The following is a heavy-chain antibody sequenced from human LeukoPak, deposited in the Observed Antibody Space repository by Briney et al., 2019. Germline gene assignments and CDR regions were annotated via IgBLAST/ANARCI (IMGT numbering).Heavy chain of an antibody. D-gene: IGHD6-19*01. CDR2: IRPSNGNR. Sequence: GASVKVSFRTSGYDFSTYGITWLRQAPGQGLEYMGWIRPSNGNRNYAQKVQDRVTLTTDTSTSTVYMELRSLRSDDTAVYYCARDFSASKSCDYWGQGTLVTVSS. V-gene: IGHV1-18*01. J-gene: IGHJ4*02. CDR1: GYDFSTYG. CDR3: ARDFSASKSCDY.